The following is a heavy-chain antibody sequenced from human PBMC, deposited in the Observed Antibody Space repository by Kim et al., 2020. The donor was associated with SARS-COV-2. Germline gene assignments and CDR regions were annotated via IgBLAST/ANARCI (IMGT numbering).Heavy chain of an antibody. Sequence: SETLSLTCTVSGGSISSSSYYWGWIRQPPGKGLEWIGSIYYSGSTYYNPSLKSRVTISVDTSKNQFSLKLSSVTAADTAVYYCARHTGRWPQHHIDYWGQGTLVTVSS. CDR3: ARHTGRWPQHHIDY. CDR2: IYYSGST. CDR1: GGSISSSSYY. D-gene: IGHD1-1*01. V-gene: IGHV4-39*01. J-gene: IGHJ4*02.